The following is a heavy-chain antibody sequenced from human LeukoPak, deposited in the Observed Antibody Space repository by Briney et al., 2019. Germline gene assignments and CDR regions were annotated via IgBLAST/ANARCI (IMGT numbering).Heavy chain of an antibody. V-gene: IGHV3-23*01. CDR1: GVTFSSHA. Sequence: GASLRLSCAASGVTFSSHAMSWVRRAAGEGREWVSVISASGDSTYYADAVKGRFTISRDNSKNTLWLQMNSLRVEDTAVDYCAKGGALDPWGQGTLVTVSS. CDR2: ISASGDST. D-gene: IGHD3-16*01. J-gene: IGHJ5*02. CDR3: AKGGALDP.